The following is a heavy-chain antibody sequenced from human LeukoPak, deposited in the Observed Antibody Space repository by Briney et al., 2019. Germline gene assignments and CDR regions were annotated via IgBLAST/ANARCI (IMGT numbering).Heavy chain of an antibody. CDR1: GGSISSYY. V-gene: IGHV4-4*07. CDR3: AGLQGWNYAIDY. J-gene: IGHJ4*02. Sequence: SETLSLTCTVSGGSISSYYWSWIRQPAGKGLEWIGRIYTSGSTYYNPSLKSRVTISVDTSKNQFSLKLTSVTAADTAVYYCAGLQGWNYAIDYWGQGTLVTVSS. CDR2: IYTSGST. D-gene: IGHD1-7*01.